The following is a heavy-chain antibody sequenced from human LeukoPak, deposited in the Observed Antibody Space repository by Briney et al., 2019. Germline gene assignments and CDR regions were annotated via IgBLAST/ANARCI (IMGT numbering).Heavy chain of an antibody. Sequence: PGRSLRLSCAASEFTFSSYGMHWVRQAPGKGLEWVAFIWYDGNTKYYADSVKGRFTISRDNSKNTLYLQMNSLRAEDMALYYCAKSSSAAAGSAWFDPWGQGTLVTVSS. CDR3: AKSSSAAAGSAWFDP. CDR2: IWYDGNTK. D-gene: IGHD6-13*01. J-gene: IGHJ5*02. V-gene: IGHV3-30*02. CDR1: EFTFSSYG.